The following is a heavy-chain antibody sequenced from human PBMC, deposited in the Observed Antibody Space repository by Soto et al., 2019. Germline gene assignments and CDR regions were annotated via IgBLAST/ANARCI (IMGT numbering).Heavy chain of an antibody. CDR2: ILNDGSVQ. CDR3: ARDDDRPANGLDM. Sequence: QVQLVESGGGVVQPGRSLRLSCAAPGFTFSNYGMHWVRQAPGKGLEWLAVILNDGSVQKYGDSVKGRVTISRDTSKNTLYLQINSLRVEDTDLYYCARDDDRPANGLDMWVQGTMVTVSS. J-gene: IGHJ3*02. D-gene: IGHD2-8*01. CDR1: GFTFSNYG. V-gene: IGHV3-33*05.